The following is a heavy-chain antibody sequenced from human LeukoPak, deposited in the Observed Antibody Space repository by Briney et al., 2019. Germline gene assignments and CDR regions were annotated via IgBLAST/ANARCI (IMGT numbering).Heavy chain of an antibody. J-gene: IGHJ4*02. CDR3: AKDPSEVTFGGTVYFDY. D-gene: IGHD3-16*01. CDR1: GFTFSTYA. Sequence: PGRSLRLSCAASGFTFSTYAMHWVRQAPGKGLEWVAVISSDGSNKFYADSMKGRFTISRDNSKNTLYLQMNSLRAEDTAVYYCAKDPSEVTFGGTVYFDYWGQGTLVTVSS. CDR2: ISSDGSNK. V-gene: IGHV3-30-3*01.